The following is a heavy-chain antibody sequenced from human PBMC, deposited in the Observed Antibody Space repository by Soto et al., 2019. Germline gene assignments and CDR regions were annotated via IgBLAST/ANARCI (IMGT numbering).Heavy chain of an antibody. V-gene: IGHV3-30*03. CDR2: ISYDGSNK. J-gene: IGHJ3*02. Sequence: GGSLRLSCAASGFTFSSYGMHWVRQAPGEGLEWVAVISYDGSNKYYADSVKGRFTISRDNSKNTLYLQMNSLRAEDTAVYYCARDYDILTGGGPFDIWGQGTMVTVSS. D-gene: IGHD3-9*01. CDR3: ARDYDILTGGGPFDI. CDR1: GFTFSSYG.